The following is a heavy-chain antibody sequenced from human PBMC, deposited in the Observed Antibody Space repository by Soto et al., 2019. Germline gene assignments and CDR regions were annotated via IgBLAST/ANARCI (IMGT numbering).Heavy chain of an antibody. CDR2: STYTGDTP. J-gene: IGHJ4*02. D-gene: IGHD3-22*01. V-gene: IGHV3-64D*06. CDR3: AKSNRGAYDTPDF. Sequence: GGSLRLSCSASGFAFRDSTMHWVRQAPGRGLEQLGTSTYTGDTPYYADSVKGRFTISRDNSQSTLYLQMSSLRPEDTGVYFCAKSNRGAYDTPDFWGQGTPVTVSS. CDR1: GFAFRDST.